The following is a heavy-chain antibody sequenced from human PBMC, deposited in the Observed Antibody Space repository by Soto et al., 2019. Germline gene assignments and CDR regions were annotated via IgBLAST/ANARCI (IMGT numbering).Heavy chain of an antibody. Sequence: ASVKVSCKVSGYTFTDYYMHWVQQAPGKGLEWMGLVDPEDGETIYAEKFQGRVTITADTSTDTAYMELSSLRSEDTAVYYCATISGDYGNAFDIWGQGTMVTV. CDR2: VDPEDGET. J-gene: IGHJ3*02. D-gene: IGHD4-17*01. V-gene: IGHV1-69-2*01. CDR3: ATISGDYGNAFDI. CDR1: GYTFTDYY.